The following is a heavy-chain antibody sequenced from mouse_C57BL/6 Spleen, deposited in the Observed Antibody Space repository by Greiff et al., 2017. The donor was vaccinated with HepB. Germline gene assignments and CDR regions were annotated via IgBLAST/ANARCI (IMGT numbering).Heavy chain of an antibody. Sequence: EVKLVESEGGLVQPGRSMKLSCTASGFTFSDYYMAWVRQVPEKGLEWVANINYDGSSTYYLDSLKSRFIISRDNAKNILYLQMSSLKSEDTATYYCAREKGDDYDGGGYAMDYWGQGTSVTVSS. V-gene: IGHV5-16*01. D-gene: IGHD2-4*01. J-gene: IGHJ4*01. CDR1: GFTFSDYY. CDR2: INYDGSST. CDR3: AREKGDDYDGGGYAMDY.